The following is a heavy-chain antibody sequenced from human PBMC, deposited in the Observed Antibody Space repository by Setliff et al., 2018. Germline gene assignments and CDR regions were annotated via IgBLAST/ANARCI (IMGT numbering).Heavy chain of an antibody. J-gene: IGHJ4*02. CDR3: SRLVRFCTEVVCQKLSGEEV. CDR1: GYTFAESI. Sequence: ASVKVSCKASGYTFAESIVSWVRQAPGQGLEWMGWIGVYTGHTSFARKFEDRVSMSTDTSAATAYLELRGLRSDDTAVYFCSRLVRFCTEVVCQKLSGEEVWGQGTLVTVSS. CDR2: IGVYTGHT. V-gene: IGHV1-18*04. D-gene: IGHD2-8*02.